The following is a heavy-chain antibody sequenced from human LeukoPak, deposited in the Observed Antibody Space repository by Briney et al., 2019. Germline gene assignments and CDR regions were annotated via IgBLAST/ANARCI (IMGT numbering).Heavy chain of an antibody. D-gene: IGHD3-22*01. CDR1: GYTITSYY. J-gene: IGHJ4*02. CDR2: INPSGGST. V-gene: IGHV1-46*01. CDR3: ARDRIYDSSGYSHFDY. Sequence: ASVKVSCKASGYTITSYYMHWVRQAPGQELEWMGIINPSGGSTSYAQKFQGRVTMTRDTSTSTVYMELSSLRSEDTAVYYCARDRIYDSSGYSHFDYWGQGTLVTVSS.